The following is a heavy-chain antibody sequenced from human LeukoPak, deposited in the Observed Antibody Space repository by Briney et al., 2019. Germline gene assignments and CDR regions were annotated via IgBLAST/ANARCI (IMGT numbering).Heavy chain of an antibody. CDR3: ARVAAAGTFWFDP. CDR2: IYHSGST. CDR1: GGSISSGGYY. D-gene: IGHD6-13*01. J-gene: IGHJ5*02. Sequence: SQTLSLTCTVSGGSISSGGYYWSWIRQPPGKGLEWIGYIYHSGSTYYNPSLKSRVTISVDRSKNQFSLKLSSVTAADTAVYYCARVAAAGTFWFDPWGQGTLVTVSS. V-gene: IGHV4-30-2*01.